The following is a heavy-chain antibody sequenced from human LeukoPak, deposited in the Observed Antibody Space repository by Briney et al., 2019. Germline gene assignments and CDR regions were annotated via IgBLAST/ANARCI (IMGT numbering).Heavy chain of an antibody. J-gene: IGHJ4*02. D-gene: IGHD3-16*01. CDR1: GFTFSSYG. CDR3: AKDRRVWGSYGPSDY. Sequence: RAGGSLRLSCAASGFTFSSYGIHWVRQAPGKGLEWVAVISYDGSNRYFADSVEGRFTISRDNSKNTLHLQMNSLRAEDTAVYYCAKDRRVWGSYGPSDYWGQGTLVTVSS. V-gene: IGHV3-30*18. CDR2: ISYDGSNR.